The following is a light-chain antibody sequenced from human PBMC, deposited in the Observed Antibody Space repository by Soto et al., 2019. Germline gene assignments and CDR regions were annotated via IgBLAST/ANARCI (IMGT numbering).Light chain of an antibody. CDR3: QQRSSWPPRFT. CDR2: DAS. V-gene: IGKV3-11*01. J-gene: IGKJ3*01. Sequence: EIVLTQSPATLSLSPGERATLSCRASQSVSSYLAWYQQKPGQAPRLLIYDASNRATGIPARFSGSGSGTDFTLSMSSLESEDFAVYYCQQRSSWPPRFTFGPGTKVDIK. CDR1: QSVSSY.